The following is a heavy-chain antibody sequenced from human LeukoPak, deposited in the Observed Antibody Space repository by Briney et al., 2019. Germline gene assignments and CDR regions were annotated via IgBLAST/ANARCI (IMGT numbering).Heavy chain of an antibody. D-gene: IGHD5-18*01. J-gene: IGHJ4*02. CDR2: IYYSGST. Sequence: SETLSLTCTFSGGSISSSSYYWGWIRQPPGKGLEWIGSIYYSGSTYYNPSLKSRVTISVDTSKNQFSLKLSSVTAADTAVYYCASSPRGYSYGYGDYFDYWGQGTLVTVSS. V-gene: IGHV4-39*01. CDR1: GGSISSSSYY. CDR3: ASSPRGYSYGYGDYFDY.